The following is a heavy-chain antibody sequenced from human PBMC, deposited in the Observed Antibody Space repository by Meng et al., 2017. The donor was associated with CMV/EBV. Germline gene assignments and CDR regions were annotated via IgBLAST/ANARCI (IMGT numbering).Heavy chain of an antibody. CDR2: INLWNGKI. CDR3: AKDLFSPGGNSCFDH. J-gene: IGHJ4*02. Sequence: ASVKVSCKASGYTFNKHGINWVRQAPGQGLEWMGWINLWNGKIESAQKFQGRITLTTGASTSTVYMELRSLTSDDTAVYYCAKDLFSPGGNSCFDHWGQGTLVTVSS. D-gene: IGHD3-16*01. CDR1: GYTFNKHG. V-gene: IGHV1-18*01.